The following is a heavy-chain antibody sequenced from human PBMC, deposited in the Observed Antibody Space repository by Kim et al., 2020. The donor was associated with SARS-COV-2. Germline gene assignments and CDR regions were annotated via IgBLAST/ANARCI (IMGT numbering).Heavy chain of an antibody. D-gene: IGHD3-22*01. V-gene: IGHV4-38-2*02. Sequence: SETLSLTCTVSGYSISSGYYWGWIRQPPGKGLEWIGSIYHSGSTYYNPSLKSRVTISVDTSKNQFSLKLSSVTAADTAVYYCVVAYYYEPNWFDPWGQGT. CDR1: GYSISSGYY. J-gene: IGHJ5*02. CDR2: IYHSGST. CDR3: VVAYYYEPNWFDP.